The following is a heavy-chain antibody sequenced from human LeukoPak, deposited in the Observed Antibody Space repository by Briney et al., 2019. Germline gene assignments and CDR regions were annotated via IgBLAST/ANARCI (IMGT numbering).Heavy chain of an antibody. D-gene: IGHD6-25*01. CDR1: GYTFTSYA. CDR3: ARFLIGAAGYYYYYMDV. CDR2: INTNTGNP. Sequence: ASVKVSCKASGYTFTSYAMNWVRQAPGQGLEWMGWINTNTGNPTYAQGFTGRFVFSLDTSVSTAYLQISSLKAEDTAVYYCARFLIGAAGYYYYYMDVWGKGATVTVSS. V-gene: IGHV7-4-1*02. J-gene: IGHJ6*03.